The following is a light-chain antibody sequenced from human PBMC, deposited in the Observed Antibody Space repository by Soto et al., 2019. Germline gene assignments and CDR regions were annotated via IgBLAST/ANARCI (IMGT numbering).Light chain of an antibody. V-gene: IGLV1-47*01. CDR1: SSNIGSNY. Sequence: QSALTQPPSASGTPGHSVTISCSGSSSNIGSNYVYWYQQLPGTAPKLLIYRNNQRPSGVPDRFSGSKSGTSASLAISGLRSEDEADYYCAAWDDSLSGHYVFGTGTKVTVL. CDR3: AAWDDSLSGHYV. J-gene: IGLJ1*01. CDR2: RNN.